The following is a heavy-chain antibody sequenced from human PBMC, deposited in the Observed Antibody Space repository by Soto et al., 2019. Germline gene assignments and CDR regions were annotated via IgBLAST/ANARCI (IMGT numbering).Heavy chain of an antibody. Sequence: QVQLVQSGAEVKKPGSSVKVSCKASGGTFSSYTISWVRQAPGQGLEWMGRIIPILGIANYAQKFQGRVTITADKSTSTAYMELSSLRSEDTAVYYCARYFKARPATYFDYWGQGTLVTVSS. CDR3: ARYFKARPATYFDY. CDR1: GGTFSSYT. J-gene: IGHJ4*02. V-gene: IGHV1-69*02. D-gene: IGHD6-6*01. CDR2: IIPILGIA.